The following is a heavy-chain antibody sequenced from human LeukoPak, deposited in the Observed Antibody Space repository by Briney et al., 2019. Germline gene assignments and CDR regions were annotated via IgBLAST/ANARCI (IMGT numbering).Heavy chain of an antibody. J-gene: IGHJ4*02. CDR3: ARDHQGSGWYSFDY. V-gene: IGHV3-30-3*01. CDR2: TSSDGSDQ. Sequence: GGSLRLSCAASGFTFSRYALHWVRQTPGKGLEWVALTSSDGSDQYYADFVKGRFTISRDNSKNMLSLQMNSLRAEDTAVYYCARDHQGSGWYSFDYWGQGTLVTVSS. CDR1: GFTFSRYA. D-gene: IGHD6-19*01.